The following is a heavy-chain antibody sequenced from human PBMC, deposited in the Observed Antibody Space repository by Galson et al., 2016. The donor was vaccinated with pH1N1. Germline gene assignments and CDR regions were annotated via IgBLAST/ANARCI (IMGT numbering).Heavy chain of an antibody. D-gene: IGHD3-22*01. CDR3: ARARESSGYYLGSDAFDI. V-gene: IGHV1-46*01. CDR2: LNPTGGSR. J-gene: IGHJ3*02. CDR1: GYTFTSDF. Sequence: SVKVSCKASGYTFTSDFMRWVRQAPGQGLEWMGMLNPTGGSRIYAQKFQGRVTMTRDTSTSTVYMELSSLRSEDTAVYYCARARESSGYYLGSDAFDIWGQGTMVTVSS.